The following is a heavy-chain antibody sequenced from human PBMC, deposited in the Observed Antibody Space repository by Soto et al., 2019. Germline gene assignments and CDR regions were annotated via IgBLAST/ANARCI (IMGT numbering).Heavy chain of an antibody. V-gene: IGHV1-2*04. CDR3: ARVDRSSWYAAFDI. CDR2: INPNSGGT. CDR1: GYTFTGYY. Sequence: QVQLVQSGAEVKKPGASVKVSCKASGYTFTGYYMHWVRQAPGQGLEWMGWINPNSGGTNYAQKCQGWVTMTRDTSISTGDMELSRLRSDDTAVYYCARVDRSSWYAAFDIWGQGTMVTVSS. J-gene: IGHJ3*02. D-gene: IGHD6-13*01.